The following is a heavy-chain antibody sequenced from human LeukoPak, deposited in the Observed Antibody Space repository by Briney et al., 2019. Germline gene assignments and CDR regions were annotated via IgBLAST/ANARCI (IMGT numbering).Heavy chain of an antibody. CDR3: ARDLGYASYYYYLDV. D-gene: IGHD5-12*01. CDR1: GFTFSSHW. J-gene: IGHJ6*03. CDR2: INSGGRST. Sequence: GGSLRLSCAASGFTFSSHWMHWVRQAPGKGLMWVSRINSGGRSTTYADSVKGRFTISRDNAKNTLYLQMNSLRGEDTAVYYCARDLGYASYYYYLDVWGKGTTVTVSS. V-gene: IGHV3-74*01.